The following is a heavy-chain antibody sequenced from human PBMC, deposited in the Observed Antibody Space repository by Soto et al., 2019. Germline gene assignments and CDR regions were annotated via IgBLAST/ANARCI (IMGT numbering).Heavy chain of an antibody. CDR1: GFTFSSYA. CDR3: ARAGGYSGYDYYYGMDV. CDR2: IEKDGSNK. J-gene: IGHJ6*02. D-gene: IGHD5-12*01. V-gene: IGHV3-30-3*01. Sequence: GGSLRLSCAASGFTFSSYAMHWVRQAPGKGLEWVAVIEKDGSNKYYVDSVKGRFTISRDNAKNSLYLQMNSLRAEDTAVYYCARAGGYSGYDYYYGMDVWGQGTTVTVSS.